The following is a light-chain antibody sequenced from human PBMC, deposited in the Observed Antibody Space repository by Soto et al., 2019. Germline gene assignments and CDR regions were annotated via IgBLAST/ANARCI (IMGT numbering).Light chain of an antibody. CDR2: GAS. Sequence: EIVMTQSPATLSVSPGERATLSCRASQSVSSNLAWYQQKPGQAPRLLIYGASTRATGIPARLSGSGSWREFTLTISRLQSEDFAVYYCQQYNNWPPWTFGQGTKVEIK. J-gene: IGKJ1*01. CDR1: QSVSSN. V-gene: IGKV3-15*01. CDR3: QQYNNWPPWT.